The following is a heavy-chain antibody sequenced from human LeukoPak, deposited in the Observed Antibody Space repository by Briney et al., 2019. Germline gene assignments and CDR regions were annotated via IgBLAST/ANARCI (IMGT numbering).Heavy chain of an antibody. CDR2: MNPNTGNT. Sequence: ASVKVSCKASGYTFTSNDINWVRQATGQGLEWMGWMNPNTGNTGYGERFQGRVTMTRDNSISTAYMELNSLTSEDTAVYYCARGGAGTYYKRDGWFDPWGQGTQVTVSS. J-gene: IGHJ5*02. V-gene: IGHV1-8*01. D-gene: IGHD3-10*01. CDR3: ARGGAGTYYKRDGWFDP. CDR1: GYTFTSND.